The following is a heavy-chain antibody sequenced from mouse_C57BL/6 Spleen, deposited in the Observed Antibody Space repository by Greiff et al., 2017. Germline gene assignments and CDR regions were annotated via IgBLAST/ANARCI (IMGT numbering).Heavy chain of an antibody. CDR1: GFSFNTYA. J-gene: IGHJ3*01. Sequence: EVQLVESGGGLVQPKGSLKLSCAASGFSFNTYAMNWVRQAPGKGLEWVARIRSKSNNYATYYADSVKDRFTISRDDSESMLYLQMNNLKTEDTAMYYCVRDYYGSSPPFAYWGQGTLVTVSA. D-gene: IGHD1-1*01. V-gene: IGHV10-1*01. CDR3: VRDYYGSSPPFAY. CDR2: IRSKSNNYAT.